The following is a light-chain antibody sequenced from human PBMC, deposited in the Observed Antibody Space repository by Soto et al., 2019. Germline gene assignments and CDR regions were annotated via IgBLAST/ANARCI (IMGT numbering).Light chain of an antibody. Sequence: DIQMTQSPSTLSASVGDKVTITCRASQSISSWLAWYQQKPGKSPKLLIYDASSLESGVPSRFSGSGSGTEFTLTISSLQPDDFATYYCQQYNSYSLTFGGGTKVEIK. J-gene: IGKJ4*01. CDR3: QQYNSYSLT. CDR1: QSISSW. CDR2: DAS. V-gene: IGKV1-5*01.